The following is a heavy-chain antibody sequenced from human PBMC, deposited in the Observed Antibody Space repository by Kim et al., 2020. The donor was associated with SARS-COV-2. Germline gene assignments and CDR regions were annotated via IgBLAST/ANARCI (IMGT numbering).Heavy chain of an antibody. Sequence: GGSLRLSCAASGFTFSDYYMSWIRQAPGKGLEWVSYISSSSSYTNYADSVKGRFTISRDNAKNSLYLQMNSLRAEDTAVYYCARDNPYYYDSSATEKGGMDVWGQGTTVTVSS. V-gene: IGHV3-11*05. D-gene: IGHD3-22*01. CDR1: GFTFSDYY. CDR3: ARDNPYYYDSSATEKGGMDV. CDR2: ISSSSSYT. J-gene: IGHJ6*02.